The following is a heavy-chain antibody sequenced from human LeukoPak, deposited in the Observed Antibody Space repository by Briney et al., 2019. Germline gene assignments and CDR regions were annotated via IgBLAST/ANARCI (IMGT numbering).Heavy chain of an antibody. D-gene: IGHD3/OR15-3a*01. V-gene: IGHV3-30*02. Sequence: GGSLRLSCAASGFIFRNYGVHWVRQAPGKGLGWVACIRYDGSKYADSVKGRFTISRDDSNNMAYLQMDSLKNEGTAVYYCTREDWDFDSWGQGTPVSVSS. J-gene: IGHJ4*02. CDR3: TREDWDFDS. CDR1: GFIFRNYG. CDR2: IRYDGS.